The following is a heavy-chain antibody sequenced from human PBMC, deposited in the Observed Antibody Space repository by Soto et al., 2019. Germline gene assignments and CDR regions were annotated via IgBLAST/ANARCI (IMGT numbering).Heavy chain of an antibody. V-gene: IGHV6-1*01. CDR1: GDSVSSNSAA. J-gene: IGHJ5*02. Sequence: SQTLSLTCAISGDSVSSNSAAWNWIRQSPSRGLEWLGRTYYRSKWYNDYPVSVKSRTTINPDTSKNQFSLQLNSVTPEDTAVYYCARGGTGTLYSSWFDPWGQGTLVTVSS. CDR3: ARGGTGTLYSSWFDP. D-gene: IGHD1-7*01. CDR2: TYYRSKWYN.